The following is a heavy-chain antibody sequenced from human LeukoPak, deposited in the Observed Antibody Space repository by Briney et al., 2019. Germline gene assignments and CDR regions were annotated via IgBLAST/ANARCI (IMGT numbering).Heavy chain of an antibody. CDR3: ARDRTVTTVDWYFDL. CDR2: ISSSSSYI. Sequence: PGGSLRLSCAASGFTFSSYEMNWVRQAPGKGLEWVSSISSSSSYIYYADSVKGRFTISRDNAKNSLYLQMNSLRAEDTAVYYCARDRTVTTVDWYFDLWGRGTLVTVSS. V-gene: IGHV3-21*01. J-gene: IGHJ2*01. CDR1: GFTFSSYE. D-gene: IGHD4-11*01.